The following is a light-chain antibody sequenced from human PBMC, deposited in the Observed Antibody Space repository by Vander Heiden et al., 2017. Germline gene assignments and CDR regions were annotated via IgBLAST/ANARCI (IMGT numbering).Light chain of an antibody. CDR2: DAS. V-gene: IGKV3-11*01. CDR3: QQRSNWPPAFT. J-gene: IGKJ3*01. CDR1: QSVSSY. Sequence: EIVLTQSPATLSLSPGEIATLSCRASQSVSSYLAWYQQKPGQAPRLLIYDASNRATGITARFSGSGPAPAVTLTIISRVPDDFDVYYCQQRSNWPPAFTFGPGTKVDIK.